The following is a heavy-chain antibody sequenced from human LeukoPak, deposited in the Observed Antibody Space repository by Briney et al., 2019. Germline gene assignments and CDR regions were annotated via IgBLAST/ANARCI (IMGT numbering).Heavy chain of an antibody. D-gene: IGHD3-3*01. CDR3: TRSLGVVIHGGMDV. J-gene: IGHJ6*02. CDR1: GGSISSYS. V-gene: IGHV4-4*07. CDR2: IYTSGST. Sequence: SETLSLTCTVSGGSISSYSWSWIRQTAGQGLEWIGHIYTSGSTHYNPSLKSRLTISLDTSKNQFSLKLSSVTAADTAVYYCTRSLGVVIHGGMDVWGQGTTVTVSS.